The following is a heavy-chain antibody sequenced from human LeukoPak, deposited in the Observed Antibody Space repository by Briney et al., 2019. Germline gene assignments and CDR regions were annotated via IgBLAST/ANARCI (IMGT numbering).Heavy chain of an antibody. Sequence: GGSLRLSCAASGFTFSDYYMSWIRQAPGKGLEWVSYISSSGSTIYYADSVKGRFTSSRDNAKNSLYLQMNSLRAEDTAVYYCARVLRYCSGGSCHSSSYYYGMDVWGQGTTVTVSS. J-gene: IGHJ6*02. CDR1: GFTFSDYY. CDR3: ARVLRYCSGGSCHSSSYYYGMDV. V-gene: IGHV3-11*01. CDR2: ISSSGSTI. D-gene: IGHD2-15*01.